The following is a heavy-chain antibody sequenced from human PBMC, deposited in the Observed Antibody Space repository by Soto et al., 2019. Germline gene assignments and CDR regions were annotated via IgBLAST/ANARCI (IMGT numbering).Heavy chain of an antibody. J-gene: IGHJ6*02. Sequence: GGSLRLSCAASGFTFSSYEMNWVRQAPGKGLEWVSYISSSGSTIYYADSVKGRFTISRDNAKNSLYLQMNSLRAEDTAVYYCARDRPYNWRVYYYYGMDVWGQGTTVTVSS. D-gene: IGHD1-20*01. CDR1: GFTFSSYE. CDR2: ISSSGSTI. CDR3: ARDRPYNWRVYYYYGMDV. V-gene: IGHV3-48*03.